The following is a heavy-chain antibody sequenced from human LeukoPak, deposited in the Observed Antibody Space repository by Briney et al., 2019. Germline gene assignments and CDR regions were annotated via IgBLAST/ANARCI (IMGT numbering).Heavy chain of an antibody. J-gene: IGHJ6*03. V-gene: IGHV3-74*01. CDR2: INSGGSTT. Sequence: GGSLRLSCAASGFTFSSYWMHWVRQAPGKGLVWVSRINSGGSTTSYADSVKGRFTISRDNAKNTLYLQMNSLRAEDTAVYYCARAESSSWYYYYMDVWGKGTTVTVSS. CDR1: GFTFSSYW. CDR3: ARAESSSWYYYYMDV. D-gene: IGHD6-13*01.